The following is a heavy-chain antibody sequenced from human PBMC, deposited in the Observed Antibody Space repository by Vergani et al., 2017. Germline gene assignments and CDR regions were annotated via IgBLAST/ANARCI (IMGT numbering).Heavy chain of an antibody. Sequence: QVQMVESGGGVVQPGTSLRLSCVVSGFALNRHAMYWVRQAPGKGLEWVGVISYDGTEKKYADSVNGRFTISRDNSKNTLYLQMNSLRAEDTAVYYCARGADFWSGYYVGPLRYYYMDVWGKGTTVTVSS. V-gene: IGHV3-30-3*01. CDR3: ARGADFWSGYYVGPLRYYYMDV. D-gene: IGHD3-3*01. CDR1: GFALNRHA. CDR2: ISYDGTEK. J-gene: IGHJ6*03.